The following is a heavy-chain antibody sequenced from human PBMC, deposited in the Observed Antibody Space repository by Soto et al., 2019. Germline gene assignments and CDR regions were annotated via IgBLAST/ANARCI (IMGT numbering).Heavy chain of an antibody. CDR2: IYYSGST. CDR3: ARDIPLYSGYDFPWFDP. CDR1: GGSISSYY. D-gene: IGHD5-12*01. V-gene: IGHV4-59*01. Sequence: SETLSLTCTVSGGSISSYYWSWIRQPPGKGLEWIGYIYYSGSTNYNPSLKSRVTISVDTSKNQFSLKLSSVTAADTAVYYCARDIPLYSGYDFPWFDPWGQGTLVTVSS. J-gene: IGHJ5*02.